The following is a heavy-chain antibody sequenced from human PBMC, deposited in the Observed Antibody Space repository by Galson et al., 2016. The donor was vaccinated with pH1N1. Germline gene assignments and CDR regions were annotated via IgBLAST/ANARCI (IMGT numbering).Heavy chain of an antibody. J-gene: IGHJ4*02. D-gene: IGHD5-12*01. CDR2: INPNSGGR. Sequence: SVKVSCKASGYTFTGYYMHWVRQAPGQGLEWMGWINPNSGGRNYAQKFQGRVTMTRDTSISTAYMELSRLRSDDTAVYSCARGSGYSGYDPAYDFDYWGQGTLVTVSS. CDR1: GYTFTGYY. V-gene: IGHV1-2*02. CDR3: ARGSGYSGYDPAYDFDY.